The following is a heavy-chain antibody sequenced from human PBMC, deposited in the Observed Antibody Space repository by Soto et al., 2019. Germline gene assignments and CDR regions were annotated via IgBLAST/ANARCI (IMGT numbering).Heavy chain of an antibody. Sequence: QVQLVQSGAEVKKPGASVKVSCKASGYTFTSFHISWVRQAPGQGLEWMGWISAYNGNTNYAQNLQGRVTMTTSTATSTAYMQPRSPRPDDTAMYHCARDSPPIASWGQRTLVTVSP. CDR3: ARDSPPIAS. J-gene: IGHJ5*02. CDR2: ISAYNGNT. V-gene: IGHV1-18*01. CDR1: GYTFTSFH. D-gene: IGHD3-3*02.